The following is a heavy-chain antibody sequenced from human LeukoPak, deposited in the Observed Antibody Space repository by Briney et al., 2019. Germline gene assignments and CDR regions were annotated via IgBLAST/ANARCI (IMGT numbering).Heavy chain of an antibody. CDR3: ARIPFYRGGYDEFDP. V-gene: IGHV4-34*01. CDR2: INHSGST. Sequence: SETLSLTCAVYGGSFSGYYWSWIRQPPGKGLEWIGEINHSGSTNYNPSLKSRVTISVDTSKNQFSLKLSSVTAADTAVYYCARIPFYRGGYDEFDPWGQGTLVTVSS. CDR1: GGSFSGYY. J-gene: IGHJ5*02. D-gene: IGHD5-24*01.